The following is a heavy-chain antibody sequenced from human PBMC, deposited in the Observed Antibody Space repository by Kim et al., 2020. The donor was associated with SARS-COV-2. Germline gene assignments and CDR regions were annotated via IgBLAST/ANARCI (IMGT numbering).Heavy chain of an antibody. CDR1: GFSVNRFY. CDR3: ARDHLDGYNI. V-gene: IGHV3-53*01. Sequence: GGSLRLSCAASGFSVNRFYMTWVRQAPGKGLEWVSVIYYDGNTDYADSVRGRCTISRDSSKNTLYLQMNSLRAEDTAVYYCARDHLDGYNIWGQGTLVTVSS. J-gene: IGHJ4*02. D-gene: IGHD5-12*01. CDR2: IYYDGNT.